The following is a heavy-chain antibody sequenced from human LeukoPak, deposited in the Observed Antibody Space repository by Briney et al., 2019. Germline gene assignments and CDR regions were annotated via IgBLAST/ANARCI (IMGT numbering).Heavy chain of an antibody. V-gene: IGHV1-18*01. Sequence: GASVKVSCKAYGGAFTIHGISWVRQAPGQGLEWMGWISAHNGNTNYAQKLQGRVTMTTDTSTSTAYMELRSLRSDDTAVYYCASTRIAVPTGVDYWGQGTLVTVSS. CDR3: ASTRIAVPTGVDY. CDR1: GGAFTIHG. CDR2: ISAHNGNT. J-gene: IGHJ4*02. D-gene: IGHD6-19*01.